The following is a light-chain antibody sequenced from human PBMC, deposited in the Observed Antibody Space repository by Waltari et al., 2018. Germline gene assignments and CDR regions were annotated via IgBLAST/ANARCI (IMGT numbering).Light chain of an antibody. V-gene: IGLV1-44*01. J-gene: IGLJ6*01. CDR3: AAWYDSLNGNV. Sequence: QSVLTQPPSGSGHPGQRVTISCSGSSSNVGLDTVNWYQHLPGTAPNLLIYSTNHRPSGVPDRFSGSKSGTSASLAISGLQSEDEAEYYCAAWYDSLNGNVFGSGTKVTVL. CDR1: SSNVGLDT. CDR2: STN.